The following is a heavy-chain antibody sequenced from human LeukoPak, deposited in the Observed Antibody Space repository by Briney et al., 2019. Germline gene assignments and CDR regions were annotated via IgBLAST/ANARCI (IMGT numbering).Heavy chain of an antibody. Sequence: SETLSLTCTVSGGSISSYYWSWIRQPPGKGLEWVGYIYYSGSTNYNPSLKSRVTISVDTSKNQFSLKLSSVTAADTAVYYCARAIWFGELGEIDYWGQGTLVTVSS. D-gene: IGHD3-10*01. CDR2: IYYSGST. CDR1: GGSISSYY. V-gene: IGHV4-59*01. J-gene: IGHJ4*02. CDR3: ARAIWFGELGEIDY.